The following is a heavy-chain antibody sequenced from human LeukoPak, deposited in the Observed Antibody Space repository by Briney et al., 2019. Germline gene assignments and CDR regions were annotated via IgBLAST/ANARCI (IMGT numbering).Heavy chain of an antibody. V-gene: IGHV3-23*01. J-gene: IGHJ4*02. Sequence: GGSLRLSCAASGFTFSSYAMSWVRQAPGKGLEWVSAISGSGGSTYYAESVKGRFTISRDNSKNTLYLQMNSLRAEDTAVYYCAKDLRPYGIKDYWGQGTLVTVSS. CDR2: ISGSGGST. CDR1: GFTFSSYA. D-gene: IGHD3-10*01. CDR3: AKDLRPYGIKDY.